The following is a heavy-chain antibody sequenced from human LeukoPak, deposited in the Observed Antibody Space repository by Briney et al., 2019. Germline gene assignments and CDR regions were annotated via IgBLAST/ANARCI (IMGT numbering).Heavy chain of an antibody. J-gene: IGHJ4*02. Sequence: SVKVSCKASGGTFSSYAISWVRQAPGQGLEWMGRIIPILGIANYAQKFQGRVTITADKSTSTAYMELRSLRSDDTAVYYCAREYYDFWSGYYEPDYWGQGTLVTVSS. V-gene: IGHV1-69*04. CDR3: AREYYDFWSGYYEPDY. CDR2: IIPILGIA. D-gene: IGHD3-3*01. CDR1: GGTFSSYA.